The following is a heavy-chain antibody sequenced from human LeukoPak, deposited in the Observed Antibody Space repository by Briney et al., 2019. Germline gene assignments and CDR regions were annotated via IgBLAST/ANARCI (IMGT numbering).Heavy chain of an antibody. CDR3: ATGPRWDCSSTSCRSFDY. CDR2: FDPEDGET. V-gene: IGHV1-24*01. CDR1: GYTLTELS. D-gene: IGHD2-2*01. J-gene: IGHJ4*02. Sequence: ASVKVSCKVSGYTLTELSMHWVRQAPGKGLEWMGGFDPEDGETIYAQKFQGRVTMTEDTSTDTAYMELSSLRSEDTAVYYCATGPRWDCSSTSCRSFDYWGQGTLVTVSS.